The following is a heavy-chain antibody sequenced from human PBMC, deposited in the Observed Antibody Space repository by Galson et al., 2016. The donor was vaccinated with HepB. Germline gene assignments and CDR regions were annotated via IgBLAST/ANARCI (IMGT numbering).Heavy chain of an antibody. CDR3: AKSRQYYAYNRNAFDI. Sequence: SLTCAVHGGSFSGYYWSWIRQPPGEGLEWIGEISQSGSTNYNPSLESRVTISGDTSKNQFSLKLSSVTAADTAVYYCAKSRQYYAYNRNAFDIWGQGTMVTVSS. J-gene: IGHJ3*02. V-gene: IGHV4-34*01. D-gene: IGHD3-16*01. CDR2: ISQSGST. CDR1: GGSFSGYY.